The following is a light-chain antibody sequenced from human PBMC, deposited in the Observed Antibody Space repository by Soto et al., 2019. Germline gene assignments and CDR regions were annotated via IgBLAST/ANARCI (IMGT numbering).Light chain of an antibody. V-gene: IGLV2-8*01. CDR3: SSYAGSNKVV. Sequence: QSALTQPPSASGSPGQSVTISCTGTSSDVGGYNYVSWYQQYPGKAPKLMIYEVSKRPSGVPDRFSGSKSGNTASLTVSGLQAEDEADYYCSSYAGSNKVVFGGGTQLTVL. CDR2: EVS. CDR1: SSDVGGYNY. J-gene: IGLJ2*01.